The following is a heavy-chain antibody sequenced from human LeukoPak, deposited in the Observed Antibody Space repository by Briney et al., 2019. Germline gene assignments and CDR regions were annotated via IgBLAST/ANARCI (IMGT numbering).Heavy chain of an antibody. J-gene: IGHJ4*02. CDR3: TRAPGTGGDRRRFDY. Sequence: GGSLRLSCAASGFTFSSYWMSWVRQAPGKGLEWVANIKQDGSEKYYVDSVKGRFTISRDNAKNSLYLQMNSLETEDTAVYYCTRAPGTGGDRRRFDYWGQGTLVTVSS. CDR2: IKQDGSEK. CDR1: GFTFSSYW. V-gene: IGHV3-7*03. D-gene: IGHD2-21*02.